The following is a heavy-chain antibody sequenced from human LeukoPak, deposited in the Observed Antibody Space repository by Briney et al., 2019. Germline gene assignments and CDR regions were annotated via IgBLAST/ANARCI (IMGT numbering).Heavy chain of an antibody. CDR3: ARGSNIVVGTGIGFDY. D-gene: IGHD2-21*02. CDR1: GYTFSDYY. Sequence: ASVKVSCKTSGYTFSDYYIHWVRQAPGQGLEWMGWINPKNSGTKYAQKFQGWVTMTRDTSISTAYMELSRLRSDDTAVYYCARGSNIVVGTGIGFDYWGQGTLVTASS. CDR2: INPKNSGT. J-gene: IGHJ4*02. V-gene: IGHV1-2*04.